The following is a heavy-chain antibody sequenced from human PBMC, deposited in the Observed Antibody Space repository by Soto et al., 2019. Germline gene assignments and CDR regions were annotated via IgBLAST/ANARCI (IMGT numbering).Heavy chain of an antibody. CDR2: IKSKTDGGTT. CDR3: TTHDYGDYEIDYFDY. D-gene: IGHD4-17*01. CDR1: GFTFSNAW. V-gene: IGHV3-15*01. J-gene: IGHJ4*02. Sequence: EVQLVESGGGLVKPGGSLRLSCAASGFTFSNAWMSWVRQAPGKGLEWVGRIKSKTDGGTTDYAAPVKGRFTISRDDSNNTLYLQMNSLKTEDTAVYYCTTHDYGDYEIDYFDYWGQGTLVTVSS.